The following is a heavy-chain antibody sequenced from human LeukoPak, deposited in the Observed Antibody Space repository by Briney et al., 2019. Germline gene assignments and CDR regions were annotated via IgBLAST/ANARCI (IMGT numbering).Heavy chain of an antibody. CDR2: IYYSGST. D-gene: IGHD5-18*01. Sequence: SETLSLTCTVSGGSVSSSCCYWGWIRQPPGKGLEWIGNIYYSGSTYYNPSLKSRVTIPVDTSKNQFSLRLSSVTAADTAVYYCARYIYGLGSFDSWGQGTLLTVSS. CDR1: GGSVSSSCCY. CDR3: ARYIYGLGSFDS. J-gene: IGHJ4*02. V-gene: IGHV4-39*01.